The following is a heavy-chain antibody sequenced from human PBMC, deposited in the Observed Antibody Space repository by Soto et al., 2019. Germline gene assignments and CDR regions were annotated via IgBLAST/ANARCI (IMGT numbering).Heavy chain of an antibody. D-gene: IGHD2-2*01. J-gene: IGHJ4*02. CDR1: GFYFNNYC. CDR2: VSKSDYT. V-gene: IGHV3-21*01. CDR3: AREDSIIIPAVSDF. Sequence: PGGSLRLSCAVSGFYFNNYCINWVRQAPGKGLEWVSSVSKSDYTYYSDSVKGRFTISRDNAKNSVSLQMNSLRAEDTAVYYCAREDSIIIPAVSDFWGQGTLVTVSS.